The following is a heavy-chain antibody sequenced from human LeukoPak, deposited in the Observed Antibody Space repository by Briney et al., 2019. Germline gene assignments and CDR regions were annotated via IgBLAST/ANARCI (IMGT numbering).Heavy chain of an antibody. CDR3: AREGWRAYYYYYGMDV. J-gene: IGHJ6*02. CDR1: GGSFSGYY. V-gene: IGHV4-34*01. Sequence: SETLSLTCAVYGGSFSGYYWSWIRQPPGKGLEWIGEINHSGSTNYNPSHKSRVTISVDTSKNQFSLKLSSVTAADTAVYYCAREGWRAYYYYYGMDVWGQGTTVTVSS. D-gene: IGHD6-19*01. CDR2: INHSGST.